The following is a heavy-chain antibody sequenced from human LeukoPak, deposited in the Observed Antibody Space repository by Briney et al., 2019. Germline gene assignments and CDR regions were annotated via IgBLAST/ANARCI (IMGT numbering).Heavy chain of an antibody. D-gene: IGHD3-22*01. V-gene: IGHV4-39*01. Sequence: SETLSLTCTVSGGSIISSSYYWGWIRQPPGTGLEWIGSIYYSGSTYYNPSLKSRVTISVDTSKNQFSLKLSSVTAADTAVYYCARREGSSGYYWGQGTLVTVSS. CDR3: ARREGSSGYY. J-gene: IGHJ4*02. CDR1: GGSIISSSYY. CDR2: IYYSGST.